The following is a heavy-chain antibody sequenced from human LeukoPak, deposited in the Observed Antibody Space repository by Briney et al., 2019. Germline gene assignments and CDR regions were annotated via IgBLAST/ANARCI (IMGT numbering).Heavy chain of an antibody. D-gene: IGHD3-3*01. Sequence: PSETLSLTCTVSGGSISGYYWSWIRQPPGKGLEWIGYIYYSGSTNYNPSLKSRVTISVDTSKNQFSLKLSSVTAADTAVYYCARGPAAYYDFWSGPRTKRTYFDYWGQGTLVTVSS. J-gene: IGHJ4*02. V-gene: IGHV4-59*12. CDR3: ARGPAAYYDFWSGPRTKRTYFDY. CDR2: IYYSGST. CDR1: GGSISGYY.